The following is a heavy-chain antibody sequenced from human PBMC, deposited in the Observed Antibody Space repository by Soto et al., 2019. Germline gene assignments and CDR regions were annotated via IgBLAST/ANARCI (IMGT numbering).Heavy chain of an antibody. CDR1: GFTFSSYG. CDR2: ISYDGSNK. D-gene: IGHD1-1*01. CDR3: AKAYVYNWKGGFDP. J-gene: IGHJ5*02. V-gene: IGHV3-30*18. Sequence: QVQLVESGGGVVQPGRSLRLSCAASGFTFSSYGMHWVRQAPGKGLEWVAVISYDGSNKYYADSVKGRFTISRDNSENTVYLQMNGLRAEDTAVYYCAKAYVYNWKGGFDPWGQGTLVTVSS.